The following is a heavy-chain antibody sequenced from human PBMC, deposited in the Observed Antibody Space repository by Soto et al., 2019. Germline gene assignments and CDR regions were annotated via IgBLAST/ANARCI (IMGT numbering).Heavy chain of an antibody. J-gene: IGHJ4*02. V-gene: IGHV5-51*01. Sequence: GESQKVSCKGSGYSFTSYGSGWVRQLTGKGLEWMGIIYPGDSDTRYSPSFQGQVTISADKSISTAYLQWSSLKASDTAMYYCASSGFASSSWYGGADYWGQGTLVTVSS. CDR1: GYSFTSYG. CDR2: IYPGDSDT. CDR3: ASSGFASSSWYGGADY. D-gene: IGHD6-13*01.